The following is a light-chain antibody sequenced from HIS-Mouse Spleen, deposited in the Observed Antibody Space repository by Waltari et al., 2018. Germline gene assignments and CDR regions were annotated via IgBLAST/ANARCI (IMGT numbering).Light chain of an antibody. Sequence: SYELTQPPSVSVSPGQTARITCSGDALPKKYAYWYQQKSGQAPVLVIDEDSKRPSGITEVCSGSSSGTMATLTISGAQVEDEADYYCYSTDSSGNHRVFGGGTKLTVL. CDR3: YSTDSSGNHRV. CDR2: EDS. CDR1: ALPKKY. J-gene: IGLJ2*01. V-gene: IGLV3-10*01.